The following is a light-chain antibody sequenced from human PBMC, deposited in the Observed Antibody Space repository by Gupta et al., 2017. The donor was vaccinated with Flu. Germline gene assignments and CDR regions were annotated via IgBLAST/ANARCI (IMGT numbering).Light chain of an antibody. CDR2: WAS. J-gene: IGKJ1*01. CDR1: QSVLYSHNNKNY. V-gene: IGKV4-1*01. CDR3: QQYYSTPRT. Sequence: NCKSSQSVLYSHNNKNYLAWYQQKPGQPPKLLIYWASTRESGVPDRFSGSGSGTDFTLTISSLQAEDVAVYYCQQYYSTPRTFGQGTKVEIK.